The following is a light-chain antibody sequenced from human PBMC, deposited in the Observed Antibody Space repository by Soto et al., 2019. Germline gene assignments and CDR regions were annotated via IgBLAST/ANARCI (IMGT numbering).Light chain of an antibody. CDR2: DVT. CDR3: SSYPSIRILV. Sequence: QSALTQPASVSGSPGQSITISCTGTRSDVGGYNYVSWYQHHPGKAPKLMIYDVTNRPSGVSNRFSGSKSGNTASLTISGLQAEDEADYYCSSYPSIRILVFGGGTKVTVL. V-gene: IGLV2-14*03. J-gene: IGLJ2*01. CDR1: RSDVGGYNY.